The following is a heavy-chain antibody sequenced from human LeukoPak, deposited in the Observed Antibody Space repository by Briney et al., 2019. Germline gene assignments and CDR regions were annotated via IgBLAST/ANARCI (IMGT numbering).Heavy chain of an antibody. CDR3: ARIAAAGTNRIDY. CDR2: IIPIFGTA. J-gene: IGHJ4*02. D-gene: IGHD6-13*01. CDR1: GGTFSSYA. V-gene: IGHV1-69*13. Sequence: ASVKVSCKASGGTFSSYAIGWVRQAPGQGLEWMGGIIPIFGTANYAQKFQGRVTITADESTSTAYMELSSLRSEDTAVYYCARIAAAGTNRIDYWGQGTLVTVSS.